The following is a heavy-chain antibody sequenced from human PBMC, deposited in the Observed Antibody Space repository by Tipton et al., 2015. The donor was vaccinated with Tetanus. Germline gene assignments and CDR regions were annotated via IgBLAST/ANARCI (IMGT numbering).Heavy chain of an antibody. CDR3: ARSRGSGGFLWFDS. V-gene: IGHV4-30-2*06. CDR2: IFHTGAT. CDR1: GGSINNGAYT. D-gene: IGHD3-10*01. J-gene: IGHJ5*01. Sequence: TLSLTCTVSGGSINNGAYTWSWIRQSPGKGLEWIGYIFHTGATCYNPSLKSRVTISVDGPKNQFSLNLKSVTAADTAVYYCARSRGSGGFLWFDSWGQGTLVAVSS.